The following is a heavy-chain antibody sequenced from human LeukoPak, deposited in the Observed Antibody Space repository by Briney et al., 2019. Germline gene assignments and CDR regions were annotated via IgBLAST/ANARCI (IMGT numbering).Heavy chain of an antibody. V-gene: IGHV3-73*01. Sequence: WIRQPPGKGLEWLGRIRSKADSYTTAYAASVKGRFIVSRDDSKNTAYLQMNSLKTEDTAVYYCRAAADLNDYWGQGTLVTVSS. CDR2: IRSKADSYTT. CDR3: RAAADLNDY. J-gene: IGHJ4*02. D-gene: IGHD6-13*01.